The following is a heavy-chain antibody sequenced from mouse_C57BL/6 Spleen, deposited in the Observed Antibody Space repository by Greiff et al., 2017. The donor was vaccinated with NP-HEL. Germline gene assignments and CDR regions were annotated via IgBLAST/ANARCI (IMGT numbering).Heavy chain of an antibody. CDR3: ARTGDSNYPYAMDY. J-gene: IGHJ4*01. Sequence: QVQLQQPGAELARPGASVKMSCKASGYTFTSYTMHWVKQRPGQGLEWIGYINPSSGYTKYNQKFKDKATLTADKSSSTAYMQLSSLTSEDSAVYYCARTGDSNYPYAMDYWGQGTSVTVSS. D-gene: IGHD2-5*01. CDR2: INPSSGYT. CDR1: GYTFTSYT. V-gene: IGHV1-4*01.